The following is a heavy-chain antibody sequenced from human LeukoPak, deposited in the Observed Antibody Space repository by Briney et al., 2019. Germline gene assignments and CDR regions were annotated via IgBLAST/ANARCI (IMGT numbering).Heavy chain of an antibody. J-gene: IGHJ6*03. CDR2: ISAYNGNT. CDR1: GYTFTSYG. D-gene: IGHD5-12*01. CDR3: ARVVSGYDHTYYYYYYMDV. V-gene: IGHV1-18*01. Sequence: ASVKVSCTASGYTFTSYGISWVREAPGQGREWRGWISAYNGNTNYAQKLQGRVTMTTDTSTSTAYMELRSLRSDAAAVYYCARVVSGYDHTYYYYYYMDVWGKGTTVTISS.